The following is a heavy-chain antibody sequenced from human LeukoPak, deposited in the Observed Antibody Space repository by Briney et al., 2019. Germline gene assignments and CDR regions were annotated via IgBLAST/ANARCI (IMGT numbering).Heavy chain of an antibody. D-gene: IGHD6-6*01. CDR2: IYHNGNT. CDR1: GYSISSGYY. Sequence: SETLTLTCAVSGYSISSGYYRGWLRQPPGKGLEWIGSIYHNGNTYYNHSLKRRVTISVDTSKNQFSLKLSSVTAADTVVSYCAREYSISSRAFDIWGQGTMVTVSS. V-gene: IGHV4-38-2*02. CDR3: AREYSISSRAFDI. J-gene: IGHJ3*02.